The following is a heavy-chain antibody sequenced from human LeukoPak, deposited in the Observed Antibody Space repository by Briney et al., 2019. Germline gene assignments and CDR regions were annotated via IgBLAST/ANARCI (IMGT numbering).Heavy chain of an antibody. Sequence: GGSLRLSCVASGFGFSIYDMHWVRQATGKGLEWVSAIGTIGDTYYSGSVKGRFTISRDNAKNTLYLQMNSLRAEDTAVYYCARGTWATLYYYYMDVWGKGTTVTVSS. D-gene: IGHD5-24*01. CDR1: GFGFSIYD. CDR2: IGTIGDT. J-gene: IGHJ6*03. V-gene: IGHV3-13*01. CDR3: ARGTWATLYYYYMDV.